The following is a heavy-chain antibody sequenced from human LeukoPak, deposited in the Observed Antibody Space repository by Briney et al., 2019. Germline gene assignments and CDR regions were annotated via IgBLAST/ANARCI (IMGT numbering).Heavy chain of an antibody. J-gene: IGHJ4*02. Sequence: SETLSLTCTVSGGSISSSSYYWGWIRQPPGKGLEWIGSIYYSGSTYYNPSLKSRVTLSVVTSKNQFSLKLSSVTAADTAVYYCARDPIVYYYGSGSFDWGQGTLVTVSS. CDR3: ARDPIVYYYGSGSFD. D-gene: IGHD3-10*01. CDR1: GGSISSSSYY. CDR2: IYYSGST. V-gene: IGHV4-39*07.